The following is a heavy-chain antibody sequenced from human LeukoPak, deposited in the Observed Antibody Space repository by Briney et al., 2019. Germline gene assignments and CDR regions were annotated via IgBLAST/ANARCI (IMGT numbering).Heavy chain of an antibody. CDR3: ARVSGSYPDAFDI. CDR1: VGTFSSYA. CDR2: IIPILGIA. J-gene: IGHJ3*02. Sequence: GSSVKVSCKASVGTFSSYAISWVRQAPGQGLEWMGRIIPILGIANYAQKFQGRVTITADKSTSTAYMEQSSLRSEDTAVYFCARVSGSYPDAFDIWGQGTMVTVSS. V-gene: IGHV1-69*04. D-gene: IGHD1-26*01.